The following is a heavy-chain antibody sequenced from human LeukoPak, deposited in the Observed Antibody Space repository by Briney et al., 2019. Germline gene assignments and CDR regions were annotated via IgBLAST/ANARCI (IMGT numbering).Heavy chain of an antibody. J-gene: IGHJ4*02. CDR3: ARDLDYGYFDY. CDR2: IYYSGST. Sequence: PSETLSLTCTVSGGSISSYYWSWIRQPPGKGLEWIGYIYYSGSTNYNPSLKSRVTISVDTSKNQFSLKLNSVTAADTAVYYCARDLDYGYFDYWGQGTLVTVSS. CDR1: GGSISSYY. D-gene: IGHD4-17*01. V-gene: IGHV4-59*12.